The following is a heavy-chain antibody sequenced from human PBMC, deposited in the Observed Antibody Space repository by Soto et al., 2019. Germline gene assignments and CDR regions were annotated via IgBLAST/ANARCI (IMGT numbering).Heavy chain of an antibody. V-gene: IGHV1-69*01. CDR1: GGTFSSSA. D-gene: IGHD3-10*01. Sequence: SGAEVRKPGSSVKVSCKASGGTFSSSAISWVRQAPGQGLEWMGRIIPIFGTANYAQKFQGRVTITADESTSTAFMELRSLRSEDSGIYYCARVGEETSGYVGFWGQGTLVTVSS. CDR3: ARVGEETSGYVGF. J-gene: IGHJ4*02. CDR2: IIPIFGTA.